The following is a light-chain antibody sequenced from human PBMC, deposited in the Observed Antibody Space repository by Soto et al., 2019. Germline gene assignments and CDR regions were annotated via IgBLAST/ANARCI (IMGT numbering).Light chain of an antibody. Sequence: DIQMTQSPSTLSASVGDRVTITCRASQSISGSLAWYQQKPGKAPKLLIYEASNLKSGVPSRFSGRGSGTEYTLTISSLQPDDSASYYCQQYNGYWTFGQGTRVELK. CDR1: QSISGS. J-gene: IGKJ1*01. CDR3: QQYNGYWT. V-gene: IGKV1-5*03. CDR2: EAS.